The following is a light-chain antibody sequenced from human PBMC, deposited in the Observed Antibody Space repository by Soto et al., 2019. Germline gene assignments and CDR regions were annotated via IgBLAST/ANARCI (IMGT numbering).Light chain of an antibody. V-gene: IGLV2-18*02. CDR1: SSDVGSYNR. J-gene: IGLJ3*02. CDR2: EVS. Sequence: QLVLTQPPSVSGSPGQSVTISCTGTSSDVGSYNRVSWYQQPPGTAPKLMIYEVSNRPSGVPDRFSGSKSGNTASLTISGLQAEDEADYYCSSYTSSSTSVFGGGTKLTVL. CDR3: SSYTSSSTSV.